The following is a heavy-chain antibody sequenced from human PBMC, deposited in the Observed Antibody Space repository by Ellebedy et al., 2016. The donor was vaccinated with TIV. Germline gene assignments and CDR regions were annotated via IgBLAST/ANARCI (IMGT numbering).Heavy chain of an antibody. CDR2: INPTSGDS. J-gene: IGHJ4*02. V-gene: IGHV1-46*01. CDR1: GYTFTRYY. CDR3: ARGDNYYYDSSGYYYSH. Sequence: ASVKVSCKVSGYTFTRYYLYWVRQAPGQGLDWMGTINPTSGDSNYAQKFQGRVTMTRDTSTSTVYMELSSLRSEDTAVYYCARGDNYYYDSSGYYYSHWGQGTLVTVSS. D-gene: IGHD3-22*01.